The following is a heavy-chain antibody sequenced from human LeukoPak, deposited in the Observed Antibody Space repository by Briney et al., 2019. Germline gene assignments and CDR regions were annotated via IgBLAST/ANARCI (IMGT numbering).Heavy chain of an antibody. CDR2: IYYSGST. V-gene: IGHV4-59*01. CDR1: GGSISSYY. D-gene: IGHD6-13*01. Sequence: SETLSLTCTVSGGSISSYYWSWIRQPPGKRLEWMGYIYYSGSTNYSPSLKSRVTMSVDTSKSQLSLKLSSVTAADTAVYYCARHNTTWYYFDYWGQGALVTVSS. J-gene: IGHJ4*02. CDR3: ARHNTTWYYFDY.